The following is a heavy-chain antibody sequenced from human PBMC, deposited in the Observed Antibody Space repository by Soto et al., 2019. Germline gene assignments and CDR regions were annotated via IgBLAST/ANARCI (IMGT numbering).Heavy chain of an antibody. J-gene: IGHJ4*02. D-gene: IGHD3-22*01. CDR1: GYSFTSYW. CDR2: IYPGDSDT. V-gene: IGHV5-51*01. CDR3: AVTLRSSSPNSSGLYYFDY. Sequence: GESLKISCKGSGYSFTSYWIGWVRQMPGKGLEWMGIIYPGDSDTRYSPSFQGQVTISADKSISTAYLQWSSLKASDTAMYYCAVTLRSSSPNSSGLYYFDYWGQGTLVTVSS.